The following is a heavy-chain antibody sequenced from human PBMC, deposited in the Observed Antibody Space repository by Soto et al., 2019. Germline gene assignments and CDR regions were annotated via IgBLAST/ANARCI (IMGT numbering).Heavy chain of an antibody. CDR1: GFTFSSYG. V-gene: IGHV3-30*18. J-gene: IGHJ4*02. Sequence: VGSLRLSCAASGFTFSSYGMHWVRQAPGKGLEWVAVISYDGSNKYYADSVKGRFTISRDNSKNTLYLQMNSLRAEDTAVYYCAKDLIVGATFPSGLDYWGQGTLVTVSS. CDR3: AKDLIVGATFPSGLDY. CDR2: ISYDGSNK. D-gene: IGHD1-26*01.